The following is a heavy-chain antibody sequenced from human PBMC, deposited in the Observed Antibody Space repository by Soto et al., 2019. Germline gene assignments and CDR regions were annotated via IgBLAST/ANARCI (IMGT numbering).Heavy chain of an antibody. Sequence: ASGKVSCKESGYTFTTYGISWVRQAPGQGLEWMGWISGYNGNTNNAQKLQGRVTMTTDTSTRTAYMELRSLRSDDTAVYYCARAGNYSDCSGSASYYCMDVWGQ. CDR2: ISGYNGNT. CDR1: GYTFTTYG. V-gene: IGHV1-18*01. J-gene: IGHJ6*02. CDR3: ARAGNYSDCSGSASYYCMDV. D-gene: IGHD3-22*01.